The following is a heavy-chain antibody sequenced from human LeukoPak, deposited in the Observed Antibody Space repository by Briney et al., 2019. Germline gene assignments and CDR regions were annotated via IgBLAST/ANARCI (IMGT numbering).Heavy chain of an antibody. Sequence: GASVKVSCKASGGTFSSYAISWVRQAPGQGLEWMGRIIPILGIANYAQKFQGRVTITADKSTSTAYMELSSLRSEDTAVYYCARGYSSSWFTETYYYGMDVWGQGTTVTVSS. J-gene: IGHJ6*02. D-gene: IGHD6-13*01. V-gene: IGHV1-69*04. CDR2: IIPILGIA. CDR3: ARGYSSSWFTETYYYGMDV. CDR1: GGTFSSYA.